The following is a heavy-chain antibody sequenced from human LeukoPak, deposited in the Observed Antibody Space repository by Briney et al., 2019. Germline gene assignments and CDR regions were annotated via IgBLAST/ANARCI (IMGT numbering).Heavy chain of an antibody. CDR1: GFTFSSSS. V-gene: IGHV3-9*01. D-gene: IGHD4-17*01. Sequence: PGGSLRLSCAASGFTFSSSSMHWVRQAPGKGLEWVSSISWNRGSIGYVDSVKGRFTISRDNAKNSLYLQMNSLRTDDTALYYCAKGRYGDYNNYFDYWGQGTLVTVSS. J-gene: IGHJ4*02. CDR3: AKGRYGDYNNYFDY. CDR2: ISWNRGSI.